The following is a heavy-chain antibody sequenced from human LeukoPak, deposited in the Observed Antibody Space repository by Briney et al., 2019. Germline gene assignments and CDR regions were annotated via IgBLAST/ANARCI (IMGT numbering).Heavy chain of an antibody. CDR2: INPSGGST. CDR1: GYTFTSYY. CDR3: ARVGSGDETLDY. Sequence: ASVKVSCTASGYTFTSYYMHWVRQAPGQGLEWMGIINPSGGSTSYAQKFQGRVTMTRDTSTSTVYMELSSLRSEDTAGYYCARVGSGDETLDYWGQGALVTVSS. J-gene: IGHJ4*02. V-gene: IGHV1-46*01. D-gene: IGHD3-10*01.